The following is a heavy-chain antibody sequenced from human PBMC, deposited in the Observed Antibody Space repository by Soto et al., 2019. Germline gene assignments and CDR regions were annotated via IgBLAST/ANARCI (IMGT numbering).Heavy chain of an antibody. J-gene: IGHJ5*02. Sequence: QVQLVQSGAEVKKPGSSVKVSCKASGGTFSSYAISWVRQAPGQGLEWMGGIIPIFGTANYAQKFQGRVTITADESTSTAYMELSSLRSEDTAVYYCARVVLSYGDGRENWFDPWGQGTLVTVSS. CDR2: IIPIFGTA. CDR3: ARVVLSYGDGRENWFDP. CDR1: GGTFSSYA. D-gene: IGHD4-17*01. V-gene: IGHV1-69*01.